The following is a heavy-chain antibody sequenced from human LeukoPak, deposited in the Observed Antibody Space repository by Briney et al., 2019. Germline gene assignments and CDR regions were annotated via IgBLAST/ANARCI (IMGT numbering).Heavy chain of an antibody. J-gene: IGHJ3*02. D-gene: IGHD3-9*01. V-gene: IGHV4-39*01. CDR1: GASIRSSGHS. Sequence: SETLSLTCSVSGASIRSSGHSWGWIRQPPGKGLEWIGSIYYSGSTYYNPSLKSRVTISVDTSKNQFSLKLSSVTAADTAVYYCAVYSDYDILTGYYNNDAFDIWGQGTMVTVSS. CDR3: AVYSDYDILTGYYNNDAFDI. CDR2: IYYSGST.